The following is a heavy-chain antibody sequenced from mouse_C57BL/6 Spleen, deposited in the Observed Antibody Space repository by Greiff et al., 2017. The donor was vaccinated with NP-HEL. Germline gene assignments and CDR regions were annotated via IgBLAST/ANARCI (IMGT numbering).Heavy chain of an antibody. J-gene: IGHJ1*03. V-gene: IGHV1-63*01. D-gene: IGHD1-1*01. Sequence: VQLQQSGAELVRPGTSVKMSCKASGYTFTNYWIGWAKQRPGHGLEWIGDIYPGGGYTNYNEKFKGKATLTADKSSSTAYMQFSSLTSEDSAIYYCARTQYYGSSYWYFDVWGTGTTVTVSS. CDR3: ARTQYYGSSYWYFDV. CDR1: GYTFTNYW. CDR2: IYPGGGYT.